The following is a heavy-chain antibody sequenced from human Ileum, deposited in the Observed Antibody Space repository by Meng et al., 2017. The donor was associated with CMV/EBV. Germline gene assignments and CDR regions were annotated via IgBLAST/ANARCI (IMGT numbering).Heavy chain of an antibody. V-gene: IGHV4-34*01. Sequence: SETLSLTCAVYGGSFSGYYWSWIRQPPGKGLEWIGEINHSGSTNYNPSLKSRVTISVDTSKNQFSLKLSSVTAADTAVYYCARDVYSSSSYGMDVWGQGTTVTVSS. D-gene: IGHD6-13*01. CDR1: GGSFSGYY. CDR2: INHSGST. CDR3: ARDVYSSSSYGMDV. J-gene: IGHJ6*02.